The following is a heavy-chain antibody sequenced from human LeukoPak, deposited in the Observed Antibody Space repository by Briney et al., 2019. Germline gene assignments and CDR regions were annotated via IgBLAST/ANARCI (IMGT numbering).Heavy chain of an antibody. D-gene: IGHD3-10*01. V-gene: IGHV4-59*01. J-gene: IGHJ4*02. CDR2: IYYSGST. CDR3: ARGRSGHGGLDY. Sequence: PSETLSLTCTVSGGSISNYYWNWIRQPPGKGLEWIGYIYYSGSTAYNPSLKSRLTISLDTSKNQFSLKLNSVTAADTAAYYCARGRSGHGGLDYWGQGTLVTVSS. CDR1: GGSISNYY.